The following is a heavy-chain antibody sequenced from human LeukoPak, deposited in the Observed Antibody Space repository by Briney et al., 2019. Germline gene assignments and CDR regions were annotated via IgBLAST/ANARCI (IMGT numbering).Heavy chain of an antibody. Sequence: PGGSLRLSCAASGFIFSDYSMCWIRQAPGKGLEWVSYLSSTSNTIYYSDSVKGRFTMSRDNAKNSLFLELNSLRAEDTAVYFCARGLKRPTGYYHMDVWGKGTQVTVSS. D-gene: IGHD1-14*01. CDR1: GFIFSDYS. CDR3: ARGLKRPTGYYHMDV. J-gene: IGHJ6*03. CDR2: LSSTSNTI. V-gene: IGHV3-11*01.